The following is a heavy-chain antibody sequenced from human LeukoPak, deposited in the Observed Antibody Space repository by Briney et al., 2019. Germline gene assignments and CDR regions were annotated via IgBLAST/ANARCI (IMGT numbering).Heavy chain of an antibody. J-gene: IGHJ2*01. V-gene: IGHV1-18*01. CDR3: ARTLGGNYVEMATGVDL. CDR2: ISAYKGNT. D-gene: IGHD5-24*01. CDR1: GYAFNVHG. Sequence: ASVKVSCKASGYAFNVHGITWVRQAPGQGLEWMGWISAYKGNTNYAAKFQGRVTMTTDTSTSTGYMELTSLRSDDTAVYYCARTLGGNYVEMATGVDLWGRGTLVIVSS.